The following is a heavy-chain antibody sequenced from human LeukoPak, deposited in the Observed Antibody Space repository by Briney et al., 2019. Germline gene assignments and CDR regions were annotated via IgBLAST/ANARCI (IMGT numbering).Heavy chain of an antibody. D-gene: IGHD3-22*01. V-gene: IGHV4-59*01. Sequence: ASETLSLTCTVSGGSISSYYWSWIRQPPGEGVEWGGYIYYSGSTNYNPSLKSRVTISVDTSKNQFSLKLSAVTAADTAVYYCARTYDYDSSGYYGVYYFDYWGQGTLVTVSS. J-gene: IGHJ4*02. CDR1: GGSISSYY. CDR3: ARTYDYDSSGYYGVYYFDY. CDR2: IYYSGST.